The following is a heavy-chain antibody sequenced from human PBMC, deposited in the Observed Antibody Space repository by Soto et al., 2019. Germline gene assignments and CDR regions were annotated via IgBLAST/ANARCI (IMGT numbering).Heavy chain of an antibody. CDR2: VYHTGST. J-gene: IGHJ6*02. Sequence: PSETLSLTCGVSNFSISSAYYWAWIRQPPGKGLERIASVYHTGSTNYNPALKSRVTISLDTSKNQFSLKVRSVTAADTAVYYCARGGGYDFRSSQAPPIDVWGQGTTVTVS. CDR1: NFSISSAYY. CDR3: ARGGGYDFRSSQAPPIDV. V-gene: IGHV4-38-2*01. D-gene: IGHD3-3*01.